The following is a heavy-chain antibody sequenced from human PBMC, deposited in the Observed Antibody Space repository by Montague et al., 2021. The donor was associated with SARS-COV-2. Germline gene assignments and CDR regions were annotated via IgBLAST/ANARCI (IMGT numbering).Heavy chain of an antibody. Sequence: SLSLSLSASGFSFSSYEMNWARQAPGKGLEWISYISSGSGSSIHYADSVRGRFTISRANAKNSLYLQMNGLRAEDTAIYYCVRDVDPNSWDGMDVWGQGTTVTVSS. D-gene: IGHD2-15*01. J-gene: IGHJ6*02. CDR2: ISSGSGSSI. CDR3: VRDVDPNSWDGMDV. V-gene: IGHV3-48*03. CDR1: GFSFSSYE.